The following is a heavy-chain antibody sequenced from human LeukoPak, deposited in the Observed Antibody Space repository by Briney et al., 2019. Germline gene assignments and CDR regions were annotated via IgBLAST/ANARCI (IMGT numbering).Heavy chain of an antibody. D-gene: IGHD2-2*01. CDR1: GYTFTSYG. V-gene: IGHV1-18*01. CDR2: ISAYNGNT. CDR3: ATSGGYCGSTTYHTTWFAP. J-gene: IGHJ5*02. Sequence: ASVKVSCKASGYTFTSYGISWVRQAPGQGLEWMGWISAYNGNTNYAQKLQGRVTMTTDTSTSTAYMELRSLRSDDTAVYYCATSGGYCGSTTYHTTWFAPGAREPWSPSPQ.